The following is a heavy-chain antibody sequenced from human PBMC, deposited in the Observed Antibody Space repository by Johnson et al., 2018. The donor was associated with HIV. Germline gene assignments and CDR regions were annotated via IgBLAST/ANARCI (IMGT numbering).Heavy chain of an antibody. V-gene: IGHV3-30-3*01. CDR1: RFTFSSYA. CDR2: ISYDGSNK. Sequence: QVQLVESGGGVVQPGRSLRLYCAASRFTFSSYAMHWVRQAPGKGLEWVAVISYDGSNKYYADSVKGRFTISRDNSKNTLYLQMNSLRAEDTAVYYCAKGGLWFGESIDAFDIWGQGTMVTVSS. CDR3: AKGGLWFGESIDAFDI. D-gene: IGHD3-10*01. J-gene: IGHJ3*02.